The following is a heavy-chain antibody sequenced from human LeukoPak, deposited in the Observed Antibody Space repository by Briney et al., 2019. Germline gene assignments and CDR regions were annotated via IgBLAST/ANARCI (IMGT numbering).Heavy chain of an antibody. CDR2: IRDSGGST. Sequence: PGGSLRLSCAASGFTFSTYAMSWVRQAPGKGLEWVSAIRDSGGSTNYADSVKGRFTISRDNSKNTLYLQMNSLRAEDTAVYYCAKDYPPYCSGTSCYPFDYWGQGTLVTVSS. CDR3: AKDYPPYCSGTSCYPFDY. CDR1: GFTFSTYA. J-gene: IGHJ4*02. V-gene: IGHV3-23*01. D-gene: IGHD2-2*01.